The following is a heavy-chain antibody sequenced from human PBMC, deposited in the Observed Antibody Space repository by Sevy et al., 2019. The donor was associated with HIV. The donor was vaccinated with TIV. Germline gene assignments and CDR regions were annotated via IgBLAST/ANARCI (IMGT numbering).Heavy chain of an antibody. CDR1: GGSMNSDH. CDR3: ARRNDFDI. Sequence: SETLSLTCAVSGGSMNSDHWNWIRQPPGKGLEWIGYVYYTGGTNYNPTLKNRVTISVDRTKNQFSLNLTSVTAADTAVYYCARRNDFDIWGQGTMVTVSS. CDR2: VYYTGGT. J-gene: IGHJ3*02. V-gene: IGHV4-59*08.